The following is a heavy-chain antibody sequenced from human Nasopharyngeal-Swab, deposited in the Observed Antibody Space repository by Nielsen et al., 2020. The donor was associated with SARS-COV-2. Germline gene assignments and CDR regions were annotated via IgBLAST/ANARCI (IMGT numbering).Heavy chain of an antibody. CDR2: IRSKGNTYAT. V-gene: IGHV3-73*01. D-gene: IGHD2-15*01. CDR3: TRCGGGCYSGRDY. Sequence: GESLKISCAASGFTFSDSAIHWVRPASGKGLEWVGRIRSKGNTYATAYAASVKGRFIIFRDDPTNTAYLQMNSLKTEDTAVYYCTRCGGGCYSGRDYWGQGTLVTVSS. CDR1: GFTFSDSA. J-gene: IGHJ4*02.